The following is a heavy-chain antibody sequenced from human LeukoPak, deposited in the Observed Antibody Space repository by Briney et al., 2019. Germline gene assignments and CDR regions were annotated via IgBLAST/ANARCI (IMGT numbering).Heavy chain of an antibody. CDR2: IYTSGST. CDR1: GGSISSGSYY. J-gene: IGHJ4*02. Sequence: SETLSLTCTVSGGSISSGSYYWSWIRQPAGKGLEWIGRIYTSGSTNYNPSLKSRVTMSVDTSKNQFSLKLSSVTAADTAVYYCARDKRGDYYFDYWGQGTLVTVSS. CDR3: ARDKRGDYYFDY. D-gene: IGHD2-21*02. V-gene: IGHV4-61*02.